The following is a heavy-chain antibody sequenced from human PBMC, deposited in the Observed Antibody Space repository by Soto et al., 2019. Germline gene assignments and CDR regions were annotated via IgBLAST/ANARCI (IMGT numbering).Heavy chain of an antibody. V-gene: IGHV4-31*03. CDR3: AREPLT. J-gene: IGHJ4*02. Sequence: QVQLQESGPGLVKPSQTLSLTCTVSGGSISSGGYYWNWIRQHPGKGLEWIRYIYYSGSTYYNPSLHSRVSISVYTAKNQSSLNLSAVTAADTAVSYCAREPLTWGQGTLVTVSS. CDR2: IYYSGST. CDR1: GGSISSGGYY.